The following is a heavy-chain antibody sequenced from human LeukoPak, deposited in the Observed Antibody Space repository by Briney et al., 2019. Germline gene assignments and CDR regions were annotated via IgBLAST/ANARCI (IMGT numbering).Heavy chain of an antibody. V-gene: IGHV3-21*01. Sequence: PGGSLRLSCAASGFTFSSFGMNWVRQAPGKGLEWVSFISTSSSYIYYADSVKGRFTISRDNAKNSLYLQMNSLRAEDTAVYYCAKEMTKYSSTCFDYWGQGTLVTVSS. CDR3: AKEMTKYSSTCFDY. D-gene: IGHD6-13*01. CDR2: ISTSSSYI. CDR1: GFTFSSFG. J-gene: IGHJ4*02.